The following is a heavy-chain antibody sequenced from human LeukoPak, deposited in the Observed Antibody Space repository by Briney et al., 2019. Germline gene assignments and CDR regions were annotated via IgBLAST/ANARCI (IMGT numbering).Heavy chain of an antibody. J-gene: IGHJ4*02. V-gene: IGHV3-23*01. CDR2: VNSGGDT. D-gene: IGHD3-22*01. CDR1: GFTISDSA. Sequence: PGGSLRLSCAASGFTISDSAMSWVRQAPGQGLQWVSTVNSGGDTSYADSVKGRFTISRDISKNTLFLYMNTLRAEDTALYYCARGSGVYYGSSGYVDYWGQGTLVTVSS. CDR3: ARGSGVYYGSSGYVDY.